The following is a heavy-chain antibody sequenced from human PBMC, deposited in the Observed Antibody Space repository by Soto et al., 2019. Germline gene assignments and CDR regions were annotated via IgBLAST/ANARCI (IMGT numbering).Heavy chain of an antibody. J-gene: IGHJ4*02. D-gene: IGHD2-15*01. CDR3: ARLYGGSLFDY. V-gene: IGHV4-39*01. CDR1: GGSISSSSYY. Sequence: QLQLQESGPGLVKPSETLSLTRTVSGGSISSSSYYWGWIRQPPGKGLEWIGSFYYSGSTYYNPSLKSRVTISVDTSKNQFSLKLSSVTAADTAVYYCARLYGGSLFDYWGQGTLVTVSS. CDR2: FYYSGST.